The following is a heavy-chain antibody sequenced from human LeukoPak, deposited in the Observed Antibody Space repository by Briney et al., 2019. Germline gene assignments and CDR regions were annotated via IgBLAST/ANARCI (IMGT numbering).Heavy chain of an antibody. CDR1: GFTFSIYG. CDR3: ARDGDMNTAAPEDFYYYYYGMDV. D-gene: IGHD4-17*01. V-gene: IGHV3-33*01. Sequence: PGRSLRLSCAASGFTFSIYGMHWVRQAPGKGLEWVAVIWYDGSNKYYADSVTGRFAISRDNSKNTLYLQMNSLRAEDTAVYYCARDGDMNTAAPEDFYYYYYGMDVWGQGTTVTVSS. CDR2: IWYDGSNK. J-gene: IGHJ6*02.